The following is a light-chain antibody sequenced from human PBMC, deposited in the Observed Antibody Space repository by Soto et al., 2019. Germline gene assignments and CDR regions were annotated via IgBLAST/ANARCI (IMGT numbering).Light chain of an antibody. CDR3: SSYAGNNNLV. Sequence: QSALTQPPSASGSPGQSVTISCTGTSSDVGGYNYVSWYQQHPGKAPKLMIYEVIKRPSGVPDRFSGSKSGNTASLTVSGLQAEDEADYYCSSYAGNNNLVFGGGTKLTVL. CDR1: SSDVGGYNY. J-gene: IGLJ3*02. V-gene: IGLV2-8*01. CDR2: EVI.